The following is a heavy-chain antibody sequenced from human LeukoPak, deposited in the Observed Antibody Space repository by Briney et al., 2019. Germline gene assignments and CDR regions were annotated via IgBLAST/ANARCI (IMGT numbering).Heavy chain of an antibody. CDR2: IKSKTDGGTT. V-gene: IGHV3-15*01. Sequence: GGSLRLSCAASGFTFSSYSMNWVRQAPGKGLEWVGRIKSKTDGGTTDYAAPVKGRFTISRDDSKNTLYLHMNRLRAEDTAVYYCAKDPNRYDSSIYYCAYWGQGTLVTVSS. CDR1: GFTFSSYS. J-gene: IGHJ4*02. CDR3: AKDPNRYDSSIYYCAY. D-gene: IGHD3-22*01.